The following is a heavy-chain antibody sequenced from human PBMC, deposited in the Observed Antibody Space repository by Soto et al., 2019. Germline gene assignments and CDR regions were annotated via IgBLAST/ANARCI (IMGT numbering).Heavy chain of an antibody. Sequence: PSETLSLACTVSGGSISSGGYYWSWIRQHPGKGLEWIGYIYYSGSTYYNPSLKSRVTISVDTSKNQFSLKLSSVTAADTAVYYCARGQEGAVFDYWGQGTLVTVSS. CDR1: GGSISSGGYY. CDR3: ARGQEGAVFDY. CDR2: IYYSGST. V-gene: IGHV4-31*03. D-gene: IGHD1-26*01. J-gene: IGHJ4*02.